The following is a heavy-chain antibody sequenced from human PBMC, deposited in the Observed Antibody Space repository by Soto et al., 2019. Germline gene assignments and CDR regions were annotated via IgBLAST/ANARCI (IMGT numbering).Heavy chain of an antibody. Sequence: ASVKVSCKASGYTFTSCGISWVRQAPGQGLEWMGWISAYNGNTNYAQKLQGRVTITTDTSASTAYMELSSLRSEDTAVYYCARSIVVVTALDYWGQGTLVTVSS. J-gene: IGHJ4*02. CDR2: ISAYNGNT. CDR3: ARSIVVVTALDY. V-gene: IGHV1-18*01. D-gene: IGHD2-21*02. CDR1: GYTFTSCG.